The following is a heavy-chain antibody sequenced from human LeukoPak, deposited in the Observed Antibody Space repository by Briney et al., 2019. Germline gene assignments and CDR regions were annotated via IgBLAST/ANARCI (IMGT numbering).Heavy chain of an antibody. D-gene: IGHD3-22*01. CDR3: AREEYYYDSSGYYLHDAFDI. CDR1: GGSISSGGYY. J-gene: IGHJ3*02. CDR2: IYYSGST. Sequence: SQTLSLTCTVSGGSISSGGYYWSWTRQHPGTGLEWIGYIYYSGSTYYNPSLKSRVTISVDTSKNQFSLKLSSVTAADTAVYYCAREEYYYDSSGYYLHDAFDIWGQGTMVTVSS. V-gene: IGHV4-31*03.